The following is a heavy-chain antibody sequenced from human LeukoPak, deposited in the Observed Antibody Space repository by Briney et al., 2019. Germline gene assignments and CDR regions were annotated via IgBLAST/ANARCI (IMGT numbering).Heavy chain of an antibody. CDR3: ARSYDYSNVLGDYGMDV. J-gene: IGHJ6*02. CDR2: INPSGGST. D-gene: IGHD4-4*01. Sequence: GASVKVSCKASGYTFTSYYMHWVRQAPGQGLEWMGIINPSGGSTSYAQKFQGRVTMTRDTSTSTVYMELSSLRSEDTAVYYCARSYDYSNVLGDYGMDVWGQGTTVTVSS. CDR1: GYTFTSYY. V-gene: IGHV1-46*01.